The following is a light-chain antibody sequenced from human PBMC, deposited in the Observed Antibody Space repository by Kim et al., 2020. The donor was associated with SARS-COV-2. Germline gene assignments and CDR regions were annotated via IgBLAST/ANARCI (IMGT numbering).Light chain of an antibody. Sequence: SPGERATLSCRASQSVDSVYLAWYQQKPGQAPRLLISGASSRATGIPDRFSGSGSGTDFTLTISRLETEDFAVYYCQQYGGFRWTFGQGTKVDIK. V-gene: IGKV3-20*01. CDR2: GAS. CDR1: QSVDSVY. J-gene: IGKJ1*01. CDR3: QQYGGFRWT.